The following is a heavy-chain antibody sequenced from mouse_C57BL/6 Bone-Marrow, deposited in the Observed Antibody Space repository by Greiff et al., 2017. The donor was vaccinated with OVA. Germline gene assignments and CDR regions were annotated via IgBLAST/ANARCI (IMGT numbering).Heavy chain of an antibody. CDR2: IYPGSGST. CDR3: AIRTVVAADSDYFDY. J-gene: IGHJ2*01. CDR1: GYTFTSYW. V-gene: IGHV1-55*01. Sequence: VQLQQPGAELVKPGASVKMSCKASGYTFTSYWITWVKQRPGQGLEWIGDIYPGSGSTNYNEKFKSKATLTVDTSSSTAYMQLSSLTSEDSAVYYCAIRTVVAADSDYFDYWGQGTTLTVSS. D-gene: IGHD1-1*01.